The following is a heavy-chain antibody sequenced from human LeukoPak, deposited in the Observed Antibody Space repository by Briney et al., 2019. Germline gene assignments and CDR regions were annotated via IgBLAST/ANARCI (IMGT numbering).Heavy chain of an antibody. D-gene: IGHD6-13*01. CDR2: TYHRSTWYD. CDR3: TREVAGTGGFDY. J-gene: IGHJ4*02. V-gene: IGHV6-1*01. CDR1: GDSVSSNNAA. Sequence: SQTLSLTCAISGDSVSSNNAAWNWIRQSPSRGLEWLGWTYHRSTWYDDYVVSVRSRLTITPDISKNQVSLQLNSVTPEDTAVYYCTREVAGTGGFDYWGQGTLVTVSS.